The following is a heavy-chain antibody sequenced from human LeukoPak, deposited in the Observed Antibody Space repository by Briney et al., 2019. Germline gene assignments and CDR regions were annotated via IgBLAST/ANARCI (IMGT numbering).Heavy chain of an antibody. CDR2: ISSSGSTI. CDR1: FHFRCLL. Sequence: GSLRPPRASFGFHFRCLLMGLIRPASGEGLEWVSYISSSGSTIYYADSVKGRFTISRDNAKNSLYLQMNSLRAEDTAVYYCARDYDIAWGQGTLVTVSS. J-gene: IGHJ5*02. CDR3: ARDYDIA. D-gene: IGHD3-9*01. V-gene: IGHV3-11*01.